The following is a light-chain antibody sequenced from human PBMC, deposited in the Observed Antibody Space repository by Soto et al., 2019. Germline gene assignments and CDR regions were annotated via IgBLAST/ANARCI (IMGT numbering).Light chain of an antibody. CDR3: QQYGRSPFT. V-gene: IGKV3-20*01. J-gene: IGKJ3*01. CDR2: GAS. CDR1: QSVSSSY. Sequence: EIVLTQSPGTLSLSPGERATLSCRASQSVSSSYLAWYQQKPGQAPRLLIYGASSRATGIPGRFSGSGSGKDFTLTISRMEPEDFAVYYWQQYGRSPFTFGPGTKVDIK.